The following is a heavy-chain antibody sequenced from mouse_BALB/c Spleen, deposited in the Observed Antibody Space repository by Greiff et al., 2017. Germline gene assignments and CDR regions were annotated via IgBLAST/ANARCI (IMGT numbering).Heavy chain of an antibody. CDR2: IWSGGST. CDR1: GFSLTSYG. Sequence: QVQLKESGPGLVQPSQSLSITCTVSGFSLTSYGVHWVRQSPGKGLEWLGVIWSGGSTDYNAAFISRLSISKDNSKSQVFFKMNSLQANDTAIYYCARELGPAYWGQGTLVTVSA. V-gene: IGHV2-2*02. D-gene: IGHD4-1*01. J-gene: IGHJ3*01. CDR3: ARELGPAY.